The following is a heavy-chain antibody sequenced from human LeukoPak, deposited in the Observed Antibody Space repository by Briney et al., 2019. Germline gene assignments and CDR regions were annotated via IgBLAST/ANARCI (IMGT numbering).Heavy chain of an antibody. CDR2: INDYTGNT. Sequence: SETLSLTCDVFGGSFTDYFWTWIRQSPGKGLEWIGEINDYTGNTNYNPSLNSRVSISLEKSKNQFSLELRSVTAADTAVYYCARGRIAKIVVVHSFQYGMDVWGQGTTVTVSS. D-gene: IGHD3-22*01. CDR3: ARGRIAKIVVVHSFQYGMDV. V-gene: IGHV4-34*01. J-gene: IGHJ6*02. CDR1: GGSFTDYF.